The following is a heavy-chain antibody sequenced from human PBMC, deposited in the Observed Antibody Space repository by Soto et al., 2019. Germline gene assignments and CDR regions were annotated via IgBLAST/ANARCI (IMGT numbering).Heavy chain of an antibody. CDR2: INTDGSIT. V-gene: IGHV3-74*01. CDR3: ARDTDGLHY. Sequence: PGGSLRLSCAASGLIFSNYKMHWVRQAPGKGLVCVSRINTDGSITDYADSVKCRFTVSRDNRKNTLYLQMNSLRAEDTAVYYCARDTDGLHYWGQGTLVTVSS. J-gene: IGHJ4*02. CDR1: GLIFSNYK.